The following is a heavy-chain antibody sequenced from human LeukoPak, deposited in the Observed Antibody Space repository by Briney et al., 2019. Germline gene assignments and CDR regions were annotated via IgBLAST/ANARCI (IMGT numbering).Heavy chain of an antibody. CDR3: ASDLWFGRNAYFDY. J-gene: IGHJ4*02. V-gene: IGHV1-2*02. CDR1: GYTFTGYY. D-gene: IGHD3-10*01. Sequence: EASVKVSCKASGYTFTGYYMHWVRQAPGQGLEWMGWINPNSGGTNYAQKFQGRVTMTRDTPISTAYMELSRLRSDDTAVYYCASDLWFGRNAYFDYWGQGTLVTVSS. CDR2: INPNSGGT.